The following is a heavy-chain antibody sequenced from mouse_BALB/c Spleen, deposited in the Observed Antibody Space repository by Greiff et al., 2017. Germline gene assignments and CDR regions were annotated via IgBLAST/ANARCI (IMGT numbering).Heavy chain of an antibody. Sequence: VQLQQSGPDLVKPGASVKISCKASGYTFTSYTMHWVKQRPGQGLEWIGYINPSSGYTNYNQKFKDKATLTADKSSSTAYMQLSSLTSEDSAVYYCARGITTVSDYWGQGTTLTVSS. CDR1: GYTFTSYT. CDR2: INPSSGYT. D-gene: IGHD1-1*01. V-gene: IGHV1S26*01. CDR3: ARGITTVSDY. J-gene: IGHJ2*01.